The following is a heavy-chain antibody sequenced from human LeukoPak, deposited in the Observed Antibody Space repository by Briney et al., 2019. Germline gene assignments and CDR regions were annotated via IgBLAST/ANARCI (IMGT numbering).Heavy chain of an antibody. V-gene: IGHV3-21*01. J-gene: IGHJ3*02. D-gene: IGHD6-25*01. CDR1: GFTFTTYW. CDR2: ISSSSSYI. Sequence: GGSLRHSCAASGFTFTTYWMGWVRQAPGKGLEWVSSISSSSSYIYYTDSMKGRFTISRDNAKNSLYLQMNSLRAEDTAVYYCARVREAAAFDIWGQGTMVTVSS. CDR3: ARVREAAAFDI.